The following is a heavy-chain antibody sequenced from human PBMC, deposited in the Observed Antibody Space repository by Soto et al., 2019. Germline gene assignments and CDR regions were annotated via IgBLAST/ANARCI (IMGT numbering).Heavy chain of an antibody. CDR2: INPNSGDT. CDR3: ARSGGSDWTRGHFDS. Sequence: VASVKVSCKASGYTFTDYYIHWVRQAPGQGLEWMGWINPNSGDTNDAQNFQGRVTFSGDKSISAAYLQWSSLKASDTAMYYCARSGGSDWTRGHFDSWGQGTLVTVSS. D-gene: IGHD2-15*01. J-gene: IGHJ5*01. V-gene: IGHV1-2*02. CDR1: GYTFTDYY.